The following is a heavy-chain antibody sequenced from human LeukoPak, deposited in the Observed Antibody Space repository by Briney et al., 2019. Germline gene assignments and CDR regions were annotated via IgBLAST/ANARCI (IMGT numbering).Heavy chain of an antibody. V-gene: IGHV3-21*01. J-gene: IGHJ5*02. D-gene: IGHD1-26*01. CDR1: GFTLSSYS. CDR3: ARDALGRSYSWFDP. CDR2: VSSTSSFI. Sequence: GGSLRLSCAASGFTLSSYSIHGLRESPGGAGVWVSCVSSTSSFIYYADSVKGRFTISRDNAKNSLYLQMDSLRAEDTAVYYCARDALGRSYSWFDPWGQGTLVTVSS.